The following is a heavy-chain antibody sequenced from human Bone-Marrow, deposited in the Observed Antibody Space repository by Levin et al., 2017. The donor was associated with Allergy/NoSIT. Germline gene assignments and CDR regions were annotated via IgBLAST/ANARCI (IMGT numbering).Heavy chain of an antibody. CDR3: TTDPGSGWYYYYYGMDG. J-gene: IGHJ6*02. CDR2: IKSKTDGGTT. CDR1: GFTFSNAW. D-gene: IGHD6-19*01. V-gene: IGHV3-15*01. Sequence: SCAASGFTFSNAWMSWVRQAPGKGLEWVGRIKSKTDGGTTDYAAPVKGRFTISRDDSKNTLYLQMNSLKTEDTAVYYCTTDPGSGWYYYYYGMDGWGQGTTVTVSS.